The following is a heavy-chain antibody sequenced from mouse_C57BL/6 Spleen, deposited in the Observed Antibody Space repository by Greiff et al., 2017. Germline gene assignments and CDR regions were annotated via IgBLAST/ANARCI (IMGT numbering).Heavy chain of an antibody. CDR3: AREGDSNPWFAY. V-gene: IGHV5-4*01. Sequence: EVHLVESGGGLVKPGGSLKLSCAASGFTFSSYALSWVRQPPGKRLAWVATISDGGSYTYYPDNVKGRFTISSDNAKNNLYRQMSHLKSESTTMYDCAREGDSNPWFAYWGQGTLVTVSA. CDR1: GFTFSSYA. D-gene: IGHD2-5*01. J-gene: IGHJ3*01. CDR2: ISDGGSYT.